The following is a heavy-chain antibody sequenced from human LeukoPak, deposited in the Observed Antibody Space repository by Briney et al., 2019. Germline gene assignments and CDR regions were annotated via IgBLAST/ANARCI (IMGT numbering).Heavy chain of an antibody. CDR1: GFTFSSYW. V-gene: IGHV3-7*01. J-gene: IGHJ4*02. CDR3: ARDPDCSGGSCYGPFDY. D-gene: IGHD2-15*01. CDR2: IKQDGSEK. Sequence: GGSLRLSCAASGFTFSSYWMSWVRQAPGKGLEWVANIKQDGSEKYYVDSVKGRFTNSRDNAKNSLYLQMNSLRAEDTAVYYCARDPDCSGGSCYGPFDYWGQGTLVTVSS.